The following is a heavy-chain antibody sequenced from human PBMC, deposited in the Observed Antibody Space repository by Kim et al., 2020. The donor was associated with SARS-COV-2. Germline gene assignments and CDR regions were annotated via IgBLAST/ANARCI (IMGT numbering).Heavy chain of an antibody. J-gene: IGHJ4*02. Sequence: GGSLRLSCVVSGLNFKAYEINWVRQAPGKELEWLSYINDIGTVTHYPDSVWGRFTMSKDSARNSVYLQMESLRVEDTAIYYCATQPYGEERYFDHWGQGT. CDR3: ATQPYGEERYFDH. D-gene: IGHD4-17*01. CDR2: INDIGTVT. V-gene: IGHV3-48*03. CDR1: GLNFKAYE.